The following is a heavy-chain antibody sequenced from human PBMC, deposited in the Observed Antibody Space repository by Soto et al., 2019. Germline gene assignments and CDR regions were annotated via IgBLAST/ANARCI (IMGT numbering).Heavy chain of an antibody. Sequence: GGSVRLSCAASGFTFSDYYMSWIRQAPGKGLEWVSYISSSGSTIYYADSVKGRFTISRDNAKNSLYLQMNSLRAEDTAVYYCARDCSSTSCYNLYYMDVWGKGTTVTVSS. J-gene: IGHJ6*03. CDR1: GFTFSDYY. CDR3: ARDCSSTSCYNLYYMDV. D-gene: IGHD2-2*02. V-gene: IGHV3-11*01. CDR2: ISSSGSTI.